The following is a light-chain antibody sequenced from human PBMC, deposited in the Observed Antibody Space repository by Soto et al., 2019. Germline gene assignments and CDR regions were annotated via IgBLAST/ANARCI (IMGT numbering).Light chain of an antibody. CDR3: QSYDSSLSAYVV. CDR1: XXXXXAGYD. V-gene: IGLV1-40*01. J-gene: IGLJ2*01. CDR2: GNS. Sequence: QSVLTQPPSVSGAPGQRVXXXXXXXXXXXXAGYDVHWYQQLPGTAPKLLIYGNSNRPSGVPDRFSGSKSGTSASLAITGLQAEDEADYYCQSYDSSLSAYVVFGGGTKLTVL.